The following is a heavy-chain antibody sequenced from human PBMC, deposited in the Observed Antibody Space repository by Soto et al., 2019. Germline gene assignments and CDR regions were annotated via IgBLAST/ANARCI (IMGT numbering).Heavy chain of an antibody. CDR1: GFTVSSNY. V-gene: IGHV3-53*01. CDR2: IYSGGST. D-gene: IGHD3-16*01. J-gene: IGHJ2*01. Sequence: EVQLVESGGGLIQPGGSLRLSCAASGFTVSSNYMSWVRQAPGKGLEWVSVIYSGGSTNYADSVKGRFTISRDNSKNTLYLQMNSLRAEDTAVYYCARAEGYDYVWGSSYWYFDLWGRGTLVTVSS. CDR3: ARAEGYDYVWGSSYWYFDL.